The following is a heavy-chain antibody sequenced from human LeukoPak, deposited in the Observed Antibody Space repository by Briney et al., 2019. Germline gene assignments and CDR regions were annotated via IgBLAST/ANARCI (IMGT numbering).Heavy chain of an antibody. D-gene: IGHD3-9*01. CDR2: FDPEDGET. V-gene: IGHV1-24*01. Sequence: GASVKVSCKVSGYTLTELSMDWVRQAPGKGLEWMGGFDPEDGETIYAQKFQGRVTMTEDTSTDTAYMELSSLRSGDTAVYYCATALRYFDFVWGQGTTVTVSS. CDR3: ATALRYFDFV. J-gene: IGHJ6*02. CDR1: GYTLTELS.